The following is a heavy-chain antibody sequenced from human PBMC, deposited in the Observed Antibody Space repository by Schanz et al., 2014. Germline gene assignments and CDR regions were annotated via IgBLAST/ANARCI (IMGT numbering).Heavy chain of an antibody. CDR2: ISSSSSTI. V-gene: IGHV3-48*01. CDR1: EFSFSSFG. Sequence: EVQLVESGGGLVQPRGSLRLSCAASEFSFSSFGMNWVRQAPGKGLEWVSYISSSSSTIYYADSVKGRFTISRDNAKNSLYLQMNSLRAEDTAVYYCARDQSPYTNSSDVRYFDYWGQGSLVTVSS. D-gene: IGHD6-6*01. J-gene: IGHJ4*02. CDR3: ARDQSPYTNSSDVRYFDY.